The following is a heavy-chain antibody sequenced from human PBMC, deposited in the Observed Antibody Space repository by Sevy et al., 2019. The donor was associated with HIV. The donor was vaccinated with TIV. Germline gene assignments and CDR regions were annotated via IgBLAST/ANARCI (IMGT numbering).Heavy chain of an antibody. CDR2: ISSSSSYI. Sequence: GGSVRLSSAASGFTFSSYSMNWVRQAPGKGLEWVSSISSSSSYIYYADSVKGRFTISRDNAKNSLYLQMNSLRAEDTAVYYCARGLDLAGAFDIWGQGTMVTVSS. CDR3: ARGLDLAGAFDI. CDR1: GFTFSSYS. V-gene: IGHV3-21*01. J-gene: IGHJ3*02.